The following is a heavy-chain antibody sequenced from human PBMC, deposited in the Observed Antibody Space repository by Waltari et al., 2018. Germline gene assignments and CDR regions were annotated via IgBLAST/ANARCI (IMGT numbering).Heavy chain of an antibody. D-gene: IGHD3-10*01. J-gene: IGHJ4*02. CDR3: ARGRSASFYYGSGSYRY. CDR2: IYTSGST. Sequence: QVQLQESGPGLVKPSQTLSLTCTVSGGSISSGSYYWSWIRQPAGKGLEWIGYIYTSGSTNYNPSLKSRVTISVDTSKNQFSLKLSSVTAADTAVYYCARGRSASFYYGSGSYRYWGQGTLVTVSS. CDR1: GGSISSGSYY. V-gene: IGHV4-61*09.